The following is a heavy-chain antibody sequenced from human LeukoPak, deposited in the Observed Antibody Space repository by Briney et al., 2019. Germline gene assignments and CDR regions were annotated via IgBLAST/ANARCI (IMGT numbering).Heavy chain of an antibody. Sequence: PSETLSLTCAVYGGSFSGYYWSWIRQPPGKGLEWIGEINHSGSTNCNPSLKSRVTISVDTSKNQFSLKLASLTAADTAVYYCARRPIVGSTGFYFDPWGPGTLVTVSS. CDR2: INHSGST. CDR1: GGSFSGYY. CDR3: ARRPIVGSTGFYFDP. V-gene: IGHV4-34*01. J-gene: IGHJ5*02. D-gene: IGHD1-26*01.